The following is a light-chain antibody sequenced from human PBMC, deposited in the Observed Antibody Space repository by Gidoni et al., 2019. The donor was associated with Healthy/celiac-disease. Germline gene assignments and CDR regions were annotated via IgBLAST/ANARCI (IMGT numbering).Light chain of an antibody. CDR3: CSYAGSYTWV. CDR1: SSDVGGYNY. V-gene: IGLV2-11*01. CDR2: DVS. Sequence: RPVSGSPGQSVTISCTGTSSDVGGYNYVSWYQQHPGKAPKLMIYDVSKRPSGVPDRFSGSKSGNTASLTISGLQAEDEADYYCCSYAGSYTWVFGGGTKLTVL. J-gene: IGLJ3*02.